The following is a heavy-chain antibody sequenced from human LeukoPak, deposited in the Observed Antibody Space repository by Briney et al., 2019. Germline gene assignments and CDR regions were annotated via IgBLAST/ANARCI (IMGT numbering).Heavy chain of an antibody. CDR1: GYTFTSYD. D-gene: IGHD2-21*02. CDR2: MNPNSGNA. J-gene: IGHJ6*02. CDR3: ARAPVTYCGGDCYSDYYYYGMDV. Sequence: VASVKVSCKASGYTFTSYDINWVRQATGQGLEWMGWMNPNSGNAGYAQKFQGRVTMTRNTSISTACMELSSLRSEDTAVYYCARAPVTYCGGDCYSDYYYYGMDVWGQGTTVTVSS. V-gene: IGHV1-8*01.